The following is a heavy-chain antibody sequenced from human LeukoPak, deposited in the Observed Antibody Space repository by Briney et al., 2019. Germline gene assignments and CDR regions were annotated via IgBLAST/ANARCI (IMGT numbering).Heavy chain of an antibody. Sequence: GASVKVSCKASGGTFSSYAISWVRQAPGQGLEWMGGIIPIFGTANYAQKFQGRVTMTEDTSTDTAYMKLSSLRSEDTAMYYCATDKLTMIPFAPPEFDSWGQGTLVTVSS. D-gene: IGHD3-22*01. CDR2: IIPIFGTA. V-gene: IGHV1-69*06. J-gene: IGHJ4*02. CDR3: ATDKLTMIPFAPPEFDS. CDR1: GGTFSSYA.